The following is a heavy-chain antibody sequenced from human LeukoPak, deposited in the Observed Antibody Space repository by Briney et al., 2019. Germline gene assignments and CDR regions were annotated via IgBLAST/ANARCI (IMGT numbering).Heavy chain of an antibody. CDR1: GFTFSSYW. CDR3: ARDFFSTVTNLDY. V-gene: IGHV3-30*03. J-gene: IGHJ4*02. CDR2: ISYDGSNK. D-gene: IGHD4-17*01. Sequence: GGSLRLSCAASGFTFSSYWMSWVRQAPGKGLEWVAVISYDGSNKYYADSVKGRFTISRDNSKNTLYLQMNSLRAEDTAVYYCARDFFSTVTNLDYWGQGTLVTVSS.